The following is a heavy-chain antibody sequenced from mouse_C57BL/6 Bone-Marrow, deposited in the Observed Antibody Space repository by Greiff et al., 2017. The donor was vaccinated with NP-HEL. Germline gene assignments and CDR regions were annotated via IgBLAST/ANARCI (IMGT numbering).Heavy chain of an antibody. Sequence: EVQLVESGGGLVQPKGSLKLSCAASGFSFNTYAMNWVRQAPGQGLEWVARIRSKSNNYATYYADSVKDRFTISRDDSESMLYLQMSNLKTEDTAMYCCMRHDWDGAMDYWGQGTSVTVSS. CDR2: IRSKSNNYAT. V-gene: IGHV10-1*01. J-gene: IGHJ4*01. CDR3: MRHDWDGAMDY. D-gene: IGHD4-1*01. CDR1: GFSFNTYA.